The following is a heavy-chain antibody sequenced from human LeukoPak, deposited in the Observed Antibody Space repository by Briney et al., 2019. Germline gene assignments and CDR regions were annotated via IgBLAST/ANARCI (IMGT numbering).Heavy chain of an antibody. D-gene: IGHD5-12*01. CDR2: IYYSGST. Sequence: SETLSLTCTVSGASISSYYWGWIRQPPGKGLEWIGYIYYSGSTNYNPSLKTRVTISVDTSKNQLSLKLSSVIAADTAVYYCARGKYSGYDPFDYWGQGTLVTVSS. J-gene: IGHJ4*02. CDR1: GASISSYY. CDR3: ARGKYSGYDPFDY. V-gene: IGHV4-59*01.